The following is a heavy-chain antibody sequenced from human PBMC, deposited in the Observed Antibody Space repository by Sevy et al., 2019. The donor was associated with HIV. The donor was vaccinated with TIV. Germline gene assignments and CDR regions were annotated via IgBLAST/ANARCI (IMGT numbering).Heavy chain of an antibody. CDR3: AREDIVLGEDNYYGIDV. CDR1: GFSVSSNY. Sequence: GGSLRLSCAASGFSVSSNYMSRVRQAPRKGPEWVSVIHSGGKISYADSVQGRFTISRDNSKNTLYLQMNSLRAEDTAVYYCAREDIVLGEDNYYGIDVWGQGTTVTVSS. V-gene: IGHV3-53*01. J-gene: IGHJ6*02. CDR2: IHSGGKI. D-gene: IGHD2-15*01.